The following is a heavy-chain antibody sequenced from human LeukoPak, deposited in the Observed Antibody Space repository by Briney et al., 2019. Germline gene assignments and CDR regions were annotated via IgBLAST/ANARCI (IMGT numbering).Heavy chain of an antibody. V-gene: IGHV4-39*01. CDR3: ARHFYSSLTPFDY. CDR1: GGSISSSSYY. J-gene: IGHJ4*02. Sequence: SETLSLTCTVSGGSISSSSYYWGWIRQPPGKGLEWIGSIYYSGSTYYNPSLKSRVTTSVDTSKNQFSLKLSSVTAADTAVYYCARHFYSSLTPFDYWGQGTLVTVSS. D-gene: IGHD6-13*01. CDR2: IYYSGST.